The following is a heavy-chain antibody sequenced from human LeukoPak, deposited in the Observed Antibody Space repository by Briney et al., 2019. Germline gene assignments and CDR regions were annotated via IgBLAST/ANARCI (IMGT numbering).Heavy chain of an antibody. CDR2: MNPNSGST. CDR1: GYTFTSCD. Sequence: EASVKVSCKASGYTFTSCDINWVRQATGQGLEWMGWMNPNSGSTGYGQSFQGRITMTRDISIGTAYMELSNLTSEDTAIYYCTRGSSGRRDNWGQGTLVTVSA. V-gene: IGHV1-8*01. J-gene: IGHJ4*02. CDR3: TRGSSGRRDN. D-gene: IGHD6-19*01.